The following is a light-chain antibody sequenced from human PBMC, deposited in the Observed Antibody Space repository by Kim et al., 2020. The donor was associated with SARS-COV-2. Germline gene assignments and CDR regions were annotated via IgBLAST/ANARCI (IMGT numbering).Light chain of an antibody. CDR2: DAS. J-gene: IGKJ2*01. Sequence: GDRVTITCRASQSISSWLAWYQQKPGKAPKLLIYDASSLESGVPSRFSGSGSGTEFTLTISSLQPDDFATYYCQQGYTFGQGTKLEI. V-gene: IGKV1-5*01. CDR1: QSISSW. CDR3: QQGYT.